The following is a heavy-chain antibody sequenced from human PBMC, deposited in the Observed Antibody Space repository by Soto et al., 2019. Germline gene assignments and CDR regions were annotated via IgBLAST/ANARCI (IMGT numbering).Heavy chain of an antibody. CDR1: GGSISSYY. CDR3: ARETRLRWTDY. Sequence: QVQLQESGPGLVKPSETLSLTCTVSGGSISSYYWSWIRQPPGKGLEWIGFIFYSGSTSYNPSLKSRVTISIDTSEYQFSLKLNSVTAADTAVYYCARETRLRWTDYWGQGTLVTVSS. V-gene: IGHV4-59*01. J-gene: IGHJ4*02. CDR2: IFYSGST. D-gene: IGHD4-17*01.